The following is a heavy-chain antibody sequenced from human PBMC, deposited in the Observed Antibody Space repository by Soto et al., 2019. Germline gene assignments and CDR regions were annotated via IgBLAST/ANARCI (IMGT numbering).Heavy chain of an antibody. CDR3: ARSLRVVPAAMLDYFDY. V-gene: IGHV3-13*01. CDR2: IGTAGDT. D-gene: IGHD2-2*01. CDR1: GFTFSSYD. Sequence: GGSLRLSCAASGFTFSSYDMHWVRQATGKGLEWVSAIGTAGDTYYPGSVKGRFTISRENAKNSLYLQMNSLGAGDTAVYYCARSLRVVPAAMLDYFDYWGQGTLVTVSS. J-gene: IGHJ4*02.